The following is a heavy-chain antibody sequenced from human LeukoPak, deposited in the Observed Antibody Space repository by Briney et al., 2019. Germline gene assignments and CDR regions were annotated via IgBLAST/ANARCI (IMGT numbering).Heavy chain of an antibody. CDR2: IAYDGSNK. J-gene: IGHJ6*02. CDR3: ARDSSGTDYYYGMDV. CDR1: GFTFCSYA. D-gene: IGHD1/OR15-1a*01. V-gene: IGHV3-30-3*01. Sequence: GGSLRLSCAASGFTFCSYAMHWVRQAPGKGLEWVAVIAYDGSNKYYADSVKGRFTISRDNSKNTLYLQMNSLRAEDTAVYYCARDSSGTDYYYGMDVWGQGTTVTVSS.